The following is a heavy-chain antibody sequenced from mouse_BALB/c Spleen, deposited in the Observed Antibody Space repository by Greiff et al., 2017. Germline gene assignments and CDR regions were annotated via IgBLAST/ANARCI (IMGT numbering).Heavy chain of an antibody. Sequence: QVQLKESGPGLVAPSQSLSITCTVSGFSLTSYGVHWVRQPPGKGLEWLGVIWAGGSTNYNSALMSRLSISKDNSKSQVFLKMNSLQTDDTAMYYCARDYYGISYAMDYWGQGTSVTVAS. D-gene: IGHD1-1*01. CDR1: GFSLTSYG. V-gene: IGHV2-9*02. J-gene: IGHJ4*01. CDR2: IWAGGST. CDR3: ARDYYGISYAMDY.